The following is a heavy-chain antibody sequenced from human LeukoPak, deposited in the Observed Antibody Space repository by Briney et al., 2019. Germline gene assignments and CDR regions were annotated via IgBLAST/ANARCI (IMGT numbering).Heavy chain of an antibody. CDR2: IRYDGSNK. CDR3: ARDDYGDYTFDY. J-gene: IGHJ4*02. D-gene: IGHD4-17*01. V-gene: IGHV3-30*02. CDR1: GFTFSSYG. Sequence: GGSLRLSCAASGFTFSSYGMHWVRQAPGKGLEWVAFIRYDGSNKYYADSVKGRFTISRDNSKNTLYLQMNSLRAEDTAVYYCARDDYGDYTFDYWGQGTLVTVSS.